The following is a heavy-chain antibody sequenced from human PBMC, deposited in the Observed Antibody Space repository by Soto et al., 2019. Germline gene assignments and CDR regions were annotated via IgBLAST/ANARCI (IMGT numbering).Heavy chain of an antibody. CDR1: GGSISSGDYY. CDR3: ARDGTGTTSYYYGMDV. CDR2: IYYSGST. Sequence: QVQLQESGPGLVKPSQTLSLTCTVSGGSISSGDYYWSWIRQPPGKGLEWIGYIYYSGSTYYNPSLKSRVTISVDTSKNQFSLKLSSVTAADTAVYYCARDGTGTTSYYYGMDVWGQGTTVTVS. J-gene: IGHJ6*02. V-gene: IGHV4-30-4*01. D-gene: IGHD1-7*01.